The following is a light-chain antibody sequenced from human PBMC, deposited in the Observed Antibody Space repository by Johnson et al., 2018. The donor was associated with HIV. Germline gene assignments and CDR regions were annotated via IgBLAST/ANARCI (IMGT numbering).Light chain of an antibody. CDR1: SSNIGSNY. V-gene: IGLV1-51*02. CDR3: GTWDTSLTTGGV. CDR2: ENN. J-gene: IGLJ1*01. Sequence: QSVLTQPPSVSAAPGQKVTISCSGGSSNIGSNYVSWYQQVPGTAPKLLIYENNNRPSGIPDRFSGSKSGTSATLAITGLQPGDEADYYCGTWDTSLTTGGVFGTGTKVTVL.